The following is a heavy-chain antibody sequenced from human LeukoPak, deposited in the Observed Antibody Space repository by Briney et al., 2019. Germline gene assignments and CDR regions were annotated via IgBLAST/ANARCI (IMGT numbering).Heavy chain of an antibody. V-gene: IGHV1-18*01. CDR3: ARVPGSTVVTDFDY. CDR1: GYTFTSYG. CDR2: ISAYNGNT. J-gene: IGHJ4*02. D-gene: IGHD4-23*01. Sequence: GASVKVSCKASGYTFTSYGISWVRQAPGQGLEWMGWISAYNGNTNYAQKLQGRVTMTTDTSTSTAYMELRSLRSDDTAVYYCARVPGSTVVTDFDYWGQGTLVTVSS.